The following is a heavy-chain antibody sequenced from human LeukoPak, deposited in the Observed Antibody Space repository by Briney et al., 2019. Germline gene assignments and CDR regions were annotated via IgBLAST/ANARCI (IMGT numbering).Heavy chain of an antibody. Sequence: PGRSLRLSCAASGFTFSSYGMHWVRQAPGKGLEWVAVIWYDGSNKYYADSVKGRFTISRDNSKNTLYLQMNSLRAEDTAVYYCASGYSYGHSNFWGQGTLVTVSS. V-gene: IGHV3-33*01. CDR1: GFTFSSYG. D-gene: IGHD5-18*01. J-gene: IGHJ4*02. CDR2: IWYDGSNK. CDR3: ASGYSYGHSNF.